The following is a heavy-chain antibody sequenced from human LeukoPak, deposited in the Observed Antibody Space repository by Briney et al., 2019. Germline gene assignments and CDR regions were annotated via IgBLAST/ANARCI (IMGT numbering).Heavy chain of an antibody. V-gene: IGHV3-23*01. CDR2: ITSSGGST. J-gene: IGHJ4*02. D-gene: IGHD1-26*01. Sequence: GGSLRLSCAASGFTFNTYGMTWVRQAPGKGLEWVSAITSSGGSTYYGDSVKGRFTISRDNSRNTLYLQMNSLRAEDTAVYYCARGEWELLQGYYFDYWGQGTLVTVSS. CDR1: GFTFNTYG. CDR3: ARGEWELLQGYYFDY.